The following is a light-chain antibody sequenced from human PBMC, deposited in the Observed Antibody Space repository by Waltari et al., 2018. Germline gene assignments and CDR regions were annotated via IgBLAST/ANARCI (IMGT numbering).Light chain of an antibody. CDR3: FSYVERSTSV. CDR1: SSGVWSYNL. J-gene: IGLJ2*01. CDR2: EVN. V-gene: IGLV2-23*02. Sequence: QSALTQPASVSGSPGQSITISCTGTSSGVWSYNLVSWYQQHPGKAPKLMLYEVNKRPSCVSNRFTGSKSGKTASLTIAGLQAEDEADYYCFSYVERSTSVFGGGTTLTVL.